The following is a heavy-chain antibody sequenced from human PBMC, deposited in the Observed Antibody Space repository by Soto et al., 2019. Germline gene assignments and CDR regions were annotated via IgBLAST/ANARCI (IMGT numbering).Heavy chain of an antibody. CDR3: AKDPSSLGCSGGSCYSVVDY. CDR1: GFTFSSYG. D-gene: IGHD2-15*01. Sequence: QVQLVESGGGVVQPGRSLRLSCAASGFTFSSYGMRWVHQAPGKGLEWVAVISYDGSNKYYADSVKGRFTISRDNSKNTLYLQMNSLRAEDTAVYYCAKDPSSLGCSGGSCYSVVDYWGQGTLVTVSS. CDR2: ISYDGSNK. J-gene: IGHJ4*02. V-gene: IGHV3-30*18.